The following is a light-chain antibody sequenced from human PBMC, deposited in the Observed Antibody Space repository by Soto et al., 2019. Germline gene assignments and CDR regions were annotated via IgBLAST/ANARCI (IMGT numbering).Light chain of an antibody. CDR2: GAS. CDR3: QKYDSAPFA. Sequence: DIQMTQSPSSLSASVGDRVTSTCRASQGIRDYLAWYQQKPGKAPNLLLYGASSLQSGVPSRCSGSGSCTDLTLTISSLQPEDGATDDCQKYDSAPFAFGPATRVDI. V-gene: IGKV1-27*01. J-gene: IGKJ3*01. CDR1: QGIRDY.